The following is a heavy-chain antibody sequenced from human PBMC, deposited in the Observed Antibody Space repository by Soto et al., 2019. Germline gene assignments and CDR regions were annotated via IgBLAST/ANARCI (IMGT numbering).Heavy chain of an antibody. J-gene: IGHJ4*02. V-gene: IGHV4-59*01. D-gene: IGHD3-3*01. Sequence: SETLSLTCTVSGGSISSYYWSWIRQPPGKGLEWIGYIYYSGSTNYNPSLKSRVTISVDTSKNQFSLKLSSVTAADTAVYYCARGRDYDFWSGYFYFDYWGQGTLVTVS. CDR3: ARGRDYDFWSGYFYFDY. CDR1: GGSISSYY. CDR2: IYYSGST.